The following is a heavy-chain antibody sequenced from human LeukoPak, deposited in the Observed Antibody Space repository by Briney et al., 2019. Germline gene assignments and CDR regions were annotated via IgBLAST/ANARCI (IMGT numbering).Heavy chain of an antibody. CDR1: GFTFSSYW. V-gene: IGHV3-7*03. J-gene: IGHJ5*02. Sequence: GGSLRLSCAASGFTFSSYWMSWVRQAPGKGLEWVANIKQDGSEKYYVDSVKGRFTISRDNAKNSLYLQMNSLRAEDTAVYYCARDPSYDSSGYPNWFDPWGQGTLVTVSS. D-gene: IGHD3-22*01. CDR3: ARDPSYDSSGYPNWFDP. CDR2: IKQDGSEK.